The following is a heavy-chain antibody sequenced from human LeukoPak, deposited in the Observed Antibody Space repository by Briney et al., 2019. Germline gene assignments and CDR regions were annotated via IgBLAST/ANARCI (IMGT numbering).Heavy chain of an antibody. CDR3: ARVSYYDSSGYLDAFDI. V-gene: IGHV4-4*07. Sequence: PSETLSLTCTVSGGSISSYYWSWIRQPAGKGLEWIGRIYTSGSTNYNPSLKSRVTMSVDTSKNQFSLKLSSVTAADTAVYYCARVSYYDSSGYLDAFDIWGQGTMVTASS. CDR1: GGSISSYY. J-gene: IGHJ3*02. D-gene: IGHD3-22*01. CDR2: IYTSGST.